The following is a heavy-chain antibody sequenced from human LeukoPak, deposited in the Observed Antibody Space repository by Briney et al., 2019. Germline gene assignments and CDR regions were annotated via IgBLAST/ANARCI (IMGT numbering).Heavy chain of an antibody. J-gene: IGHJ4*02. CDR2: ISRNSGRT. Sequence: GRSLRLSCAASGFNFDDYAVHWVRHAPGKGLEWVSSISRNSGRTGYADSVKGRFTISRDNAKNSLYLQMNSLRADDTALYYCVESLGGYCTGGTCYSGPADYWGQGTLVTVSS. CDR1: GFNFDDYA. V-gene: IGHV3-9*01. CDR3: VESLGGYCTGGTCYSGPADY. D-gene: IGHD2-15*01.